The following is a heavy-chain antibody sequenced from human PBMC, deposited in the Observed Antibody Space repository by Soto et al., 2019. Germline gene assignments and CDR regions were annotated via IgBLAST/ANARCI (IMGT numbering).Heavy chain of an antibody. V-gene: IGHV3-30*18. CDR2: ISYDGSNK. Sequence: QVQLVESGGGVVQPGRSLRLSCAASGFTFSSYGMHWVRQAPGKGLEWVAVISYDGSNKYYADSVKGRFTISRDNSKNTLYLQMNSLRAEDTAVYYCAKETGIAGYWGQGTLVTVSS. CDR3: AKETGIAGY. J-gene: IGHJ4*02. D-gene: IGHD6-13*01. CDR1: GFTFSSYG.